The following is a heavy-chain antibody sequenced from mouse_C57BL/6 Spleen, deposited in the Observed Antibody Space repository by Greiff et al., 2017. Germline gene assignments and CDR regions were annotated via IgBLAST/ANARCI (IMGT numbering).Heavy chain of an antibody. CDR1: GYAFSSSW. CDR3: ANYDGFSWFAY. CDR2: IYPGDGDT. J-gene: IGHJ3*01. Sequence: QVQLQQSGPELVKPGASVKISCKASGYAFSSSWMNWVKQRPGKGLEWIGRIYPGDGDTNYNGKFKGKATLTEDKSSSTAYMQLSSLTSEDSAVYFCANYDGFSWFAYWGQGTLVTVSA. V-gene: IGHV1-82*01. D-gene: IGHD2-3*01.